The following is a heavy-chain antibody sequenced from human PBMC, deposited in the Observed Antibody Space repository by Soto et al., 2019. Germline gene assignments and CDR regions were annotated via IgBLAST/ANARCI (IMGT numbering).Heavy chain of an antibody. D-gene: IGHD3-16*01. Sequence: ASVKVSCKASGYTFTGYYMHWVRQAPGQGLEWMGWINPNSGGTNYAQKFQGRVTMTRDTSISTAYMELSRLRSDDTAVYYCARVHYGMYYFDYWGQGTLVTVSA. CDR3: ARVHYGMYYFDY. V-gene: IGHV1-2*02. J-gene: IGHJ4*02. CDR2: INPNSGGT. CDR1: GYTFTGYY.